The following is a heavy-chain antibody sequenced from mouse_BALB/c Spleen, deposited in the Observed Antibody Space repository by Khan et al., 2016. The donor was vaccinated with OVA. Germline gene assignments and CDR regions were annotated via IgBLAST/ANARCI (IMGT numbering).Heavy chain of an antibody. CDR2: INPHIGET. Sequence: VQLKQSGPELVKPGASVKISCKASGYSFTGYFMNWVMQSPGKSLEWIGRINPHIGETFYNPKFKGKATLTVDESSSTAHMELRSLASEDSAVYCCARIYGSDFDYWGQGTTLTVSS. CDR1: GYSFTGYF. D-gene: IGHD1-1*01. V-gene: IGHV1-20*02. J-gene: IGHJ2*01. CDR3: ARIYGSDFDY.